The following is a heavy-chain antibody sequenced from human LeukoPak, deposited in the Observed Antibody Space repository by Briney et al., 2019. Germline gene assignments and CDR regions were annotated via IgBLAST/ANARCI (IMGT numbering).Heavy chain of an antibody. CDR1: GFTFSSYG. CDR3: AKDRRGYSYGYSFFDY. CDR2: IRYDGSNK. V-gene: IGHV3-30*02. J-gene: IGHJ4*02. D-gene: IGHD5-18*01. Sequence: SGGSLRLSCAACGFTFSSYGMLWVRQAPGKGLEWVAFIRYDGSNKYYADSVKGRFTISRDNSKNTLYLQMNSLRAEDTAVYYCAKDRRGYSYGYSFFDYWGQGTLVTVSS.